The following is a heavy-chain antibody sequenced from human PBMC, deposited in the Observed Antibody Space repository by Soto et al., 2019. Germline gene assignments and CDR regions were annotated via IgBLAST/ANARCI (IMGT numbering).Heavy chain of an antibody. Sequence: QVHLVESGGGVVQPGRSLRLSCAASGFSFSHYAMHWVRQAPGKGLEWVAVISDDGSDIYSADSVKGRFIISRDDSKNTLYLQMNSLRPENTAVYYCERDRYSSSTLFNDCGQGTLVSVSS. J-gene: IGHJ4*02. V-gene: IGHV3-30-3*01. D-gene: IGHD6-6*01. CDR3: ERDRYSSSTLFND. CDR2: ISDDGSDI. CDR1: GFSFSHYA.